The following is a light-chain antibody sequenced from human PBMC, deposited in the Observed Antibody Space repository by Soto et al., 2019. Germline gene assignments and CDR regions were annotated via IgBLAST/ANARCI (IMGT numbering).Light chain of an antibody. CDR1: ESLITKA. Sequence: EIVLTQSPGTLSLSPGETATVSCRATESLITKALAWYQQKPGQAPRLLIYGAFTRDAAIPDRCNGSGSGTDFALTISRLELEDAAVDSCQQYGVSPLTFGPGTKVEIK. J-gene: IGKJ3*01. CDR3: QQYGVSPLT. V-gene: IGKV3-20*01. CDR2: GAF.